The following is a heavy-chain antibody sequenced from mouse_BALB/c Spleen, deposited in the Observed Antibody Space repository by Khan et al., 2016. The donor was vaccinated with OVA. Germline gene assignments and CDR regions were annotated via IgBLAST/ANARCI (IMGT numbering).Heavy chain of an antibody. V-gene: IGHV2-4-1*01. CDR1: GFSLITYG. J-gene: IGHJ3*01. CDR2: IWSDGST. Sequence: QVQLKESGPGLVQPSQSLSITCTVSGFSLITYGVHWVRQSPGKGLEWLGAIWSDGSTDYTAAFISRLSITKDNSKSQVFFKMNSLQADDTAIYYCARKAYKYDCTYWGRGTLVTVSA. CDR3: ARKAYKYDCTY. D-gene: IGHD2-12*01.